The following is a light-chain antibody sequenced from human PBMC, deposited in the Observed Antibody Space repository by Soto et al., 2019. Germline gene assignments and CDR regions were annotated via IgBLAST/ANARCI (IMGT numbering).Light chain of an antibody. CDR1: QSISSW. V-gene: IGKV1-5*01. CDR3: QQYNSDPLT. Sequence: DIQMTQSPSTLSASVGDRVTITCRASQSISSWLAWYQQKPGKAPKLLMYDASSLESGVPSKFSGSGYGTKFTLTLSSLQSDDFAPYYLQQYNSDPLTFGQGNKVEIK. CDR2: DAS. J-gene: IGKJ1*01.